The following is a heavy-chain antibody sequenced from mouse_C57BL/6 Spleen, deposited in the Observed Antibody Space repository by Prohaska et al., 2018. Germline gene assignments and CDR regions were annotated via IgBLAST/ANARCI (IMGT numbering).Heavy chain of an antibody. CDR3: GGLGPWFAY. Sequence: QVQLQQPGAELVKPGASVKLSCKASGYTFTSYWMQWVKQRPGQGLEWIGEIDPSDSYTNYNQKFKGKATLTVDTSSSTAYMQLSSLTSEDSAVYYCGGLGPWFAYWGQGTLVTVSA. J-gene: IGHJ3*01. V-gene: IGHV1-50*01. CDR1: GYTFTSYW. D-gene: IGHD4-1*01. CDR2: IDPSDSYT.